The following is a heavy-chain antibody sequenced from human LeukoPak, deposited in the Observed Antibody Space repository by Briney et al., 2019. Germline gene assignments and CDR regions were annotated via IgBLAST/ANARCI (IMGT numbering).Heavy chain of an antibody. J-gene: IGHJ4*02. Sequence: QAGGSLRLSCAASGFTFSSYEVNWVRQAPGKGLEWISYISSRGNTTYYRDSVKGRFTISRDNANNTLYLQMNSQRAEDTAVYHCASGAYRDYFDYWGQGTLVTVSS. CDR1: GFTFSSYE. CDR2: ISSRGNTT. V-gene: IGHV3-48*03. CDR3: ASGAYRDYFDY. D-gene: IGHD1-26*01.